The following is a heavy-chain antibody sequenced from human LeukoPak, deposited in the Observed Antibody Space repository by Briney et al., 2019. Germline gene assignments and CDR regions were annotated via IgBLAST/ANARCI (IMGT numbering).Heavy chain of an antibody. CDR2: IIPILGIA. D-gene: IGHD3-22*01. Sequence: SVKVSCKASGGTFSSYAISWVRQAPGQGLEWMGRIIPILGIANYAQKFQGRVTITADESTSTAYMELSSLRSEDTAVYYCARARPYYYDSSGFDAFDIWGQGTMVTVSS. CDR3: ARARPYYYDSSGFDAFDI. J-gene: IGHJ3*02. V-gene: IGHV1-69*04. CDR1: GGTFSSYA.